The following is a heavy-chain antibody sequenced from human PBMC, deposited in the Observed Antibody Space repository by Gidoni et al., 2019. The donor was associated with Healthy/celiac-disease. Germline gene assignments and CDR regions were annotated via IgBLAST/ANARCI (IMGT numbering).Heavy chain of an antibody. J-gene: IGHJ4*02. CDR2: ISWNSGSI. V-gene: IGHV3-9*01. CDR3: TSPALINYYDSSGYYNY. CDR1: GFTFDDYA. Sequence: EVQLVESGGGLVQPGRSLRLSCAASGFTFDDYAMHWVRQAPGKGLEWVSGISWNSGSIGYADSVKGRFTISRDNAKNSLYLQMNSLRAEDTALYYATSPALINYYDSSGYYNYWGQGTLVTVSS. D-gene: IGHD3-22*01.